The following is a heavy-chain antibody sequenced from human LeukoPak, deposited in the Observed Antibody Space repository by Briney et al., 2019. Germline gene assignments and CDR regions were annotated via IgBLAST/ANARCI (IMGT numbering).Heavy chain of an antibody. CDR1: GLTFSDAW. CDR3: AKYRGFGDSYDS. V-gene: IGHV3-23*01. J-gene: IGHJ4*02. CDR2: IGGSGGST. Sequence: GGSLRLSCVLSGLTFSDAWMSWVRQAPGKGLEWVSSIGGSGGSTYYADAVKGRFTISRDTSKNTLYLQMNSLRAEDAAVYYCAKYRGFGDSYDSWGQGTLVTVSS. D-gene: IGHD3-10*01.